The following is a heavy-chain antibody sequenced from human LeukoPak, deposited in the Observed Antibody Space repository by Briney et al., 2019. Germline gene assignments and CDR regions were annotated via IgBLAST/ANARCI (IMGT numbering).Heavy chain of an antibody. D-gene: IGHD6-19*01. Sequence: QAGGSLRLSCAAPGFTFNSYGMHWVRQAPGKGLEWVAFIRFDGNNNYYADSVKGRFTISRDNSKNTLYLQMNSLRAEDTAVYYCAKLARGQWPPPPPINYWGQGTLVTVSS. CDR2: IRFDGNNN. CDR1: GFTFNSYG. CDR3: AKLARGQWPPPPPINY. J-gene: IGHJ4*02. V-gene: IGHV3-30*02.